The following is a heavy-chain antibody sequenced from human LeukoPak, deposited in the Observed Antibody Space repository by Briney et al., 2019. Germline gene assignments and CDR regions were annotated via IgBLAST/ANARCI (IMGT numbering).Heavy chain of an antibody. V-gene: IGHV4-59*01. Sequence: SETLSLTCAVSGGSIISYYWSWIRQPPGKGLEWIANVYHTGSTNYNPSLSGRVTISIDTAKNQFSLKLTSVTAADTAVYYCARRGRNSSGWQDYLWGQGTLVTVSS. J-gene: IGHJ4*02. CDR2: VYHTGST. CDR3: ARRGRNSSGWQDYL. D-gene: IGHD6-25*01. CDR1: GGSIISYY.